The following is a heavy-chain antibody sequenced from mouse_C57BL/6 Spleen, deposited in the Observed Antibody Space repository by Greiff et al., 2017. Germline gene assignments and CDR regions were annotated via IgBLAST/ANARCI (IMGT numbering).Heavy chain of an antibody. D-gene: IGHD2-14*01. CDR1: GFNIKDDY. V-gene: IGHV14-4*01. CDR2: IDPENGDT. J-gene: IGHJ2*01. Sequence: EVQLQQSGAELVRPGASVKLSCTASGFNIKDDYMHWVKQRPEQGLEWIGWIDPENGDTEYASKFQGKATIPADTSSNTAYLQLSSLTSEDTAVYYFTTRDDEGYYFDYWGQGTTLTVSS. CDR3: TTRDDEGYYFDY.